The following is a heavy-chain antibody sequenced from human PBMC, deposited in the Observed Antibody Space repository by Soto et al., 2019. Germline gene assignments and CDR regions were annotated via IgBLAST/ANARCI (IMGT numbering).Heavy chain of an antibody. J-gene: IGHJ6*02. CDR2: INHSGST. Sequence: PSETLSLTCAVYGGSFSGYYWSWIRQPPGKGLEWIGEINHSGSTNYNPSLKSRVTISVDTSKNQFSLKLSSVTAAGTAVYYCARSLAARAYYGMDVWGQGTTVTVSS. V-gene: IGHV4-34*01. D-gene: IGHD6-6*01. CDR3: ARSLAARAYYGMDV. CDR1: GGSFSGYY.